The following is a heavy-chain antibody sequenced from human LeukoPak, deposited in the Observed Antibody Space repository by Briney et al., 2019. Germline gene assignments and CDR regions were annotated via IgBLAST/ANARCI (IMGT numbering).Heavy chain of an antibody. J-gene: IGHJ4*02. CDR3: ASPPLYSSGWHAHY. Sequence: VASVMVSCKASGYTFTSYDINRVRQATGQGLEWMGWMNPNSGNTGYAQKFQGRVTMTRNTSISTAYMELSSLRSEDTAVYYCASPPLYSSGWHAHYWGQGTLVTVSS. CDR2: MNPNSGNT. D-gene: IGHD6-19*01. CDR1: GYTFTSYD. V-gene: IGHV1-8*01.